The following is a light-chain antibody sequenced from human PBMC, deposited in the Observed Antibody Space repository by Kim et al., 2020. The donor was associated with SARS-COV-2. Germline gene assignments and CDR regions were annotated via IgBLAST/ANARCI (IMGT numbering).Light chain of an antibody. J-gene: IGKJ1*01. CDR2: GAS. CDR3: QQYGYSPWT. CDR1: QSVSDSH. Sequence: SPGGRATHSCRASQSVSDSHLAWYQHKPGRAPRLLIYGASTRATGIPDRFSGSGSGTDFTLTISRLEPEDFAMYYCQQYGYSPWTFGQGTKVDIK. V-gene: IGKV3-20*01.